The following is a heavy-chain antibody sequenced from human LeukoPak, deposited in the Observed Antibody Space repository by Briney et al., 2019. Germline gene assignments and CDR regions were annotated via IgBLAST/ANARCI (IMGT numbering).Heavy chain of an antibody. CDR1: EFTFRSYR. Sequence: GGSLRLSCVVSEFTFRSYRMSWVRQAPGKGLEWVANIKEDGSEKYYVDSVKGRFTISRDNAISRDNAKNSLFLQMNSLRAEDTAVYYCASMLSGGFDIWGQGTMVTVSS. CDR2: IKEDGSEK. V-gene: IGHV3-7*03. D-gene: IGHD2-8*01. J-gene: IGHJ3*02. CDR3: ASMLSGGFDI.